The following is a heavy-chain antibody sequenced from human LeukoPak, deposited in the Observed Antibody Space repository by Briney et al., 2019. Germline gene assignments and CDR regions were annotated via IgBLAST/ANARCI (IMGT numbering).Heavy chain of an antibody. CDR3: ASPVAVPGGMYV. CDR1: GFSVSNYY. CDR2: IYSGDST. D-gene: IGHD6-19*01. V-gene: IGHV3-53*01. J-gene: IGHJ6*02. Sequence: GGSLRLSCAASGFSVSNYYMSWVRQAPGKGLEWVSVIYSGDSTYYADSVKGRFTISRDNSKNTLYLQMNSLRAEDTAVFYCASPVAVPGGMYVWGQGTTVTVSS.